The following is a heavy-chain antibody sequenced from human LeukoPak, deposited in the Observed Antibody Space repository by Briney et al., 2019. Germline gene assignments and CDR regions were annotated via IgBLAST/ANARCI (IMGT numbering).Heavy chain of an antibody. CDR3: VSPRGFSYGYFDY. V-gene: IGHV4-39*01. J-gene: IGHJ4*02. Sequence: SETLSLTCTVSGGSISSSSAYWGWIRQPPGRGLEWIGSIYYSKNTYYNPSLKSRVTISADTSKNQFSLTLGSVSATDTAVYYCVSPRGFSYGYFDYWGQGTLVTVSS. D-gene: IGHD5-18*01. CDR2: IYYSKNT. CDR1: GGSISSSSAY.